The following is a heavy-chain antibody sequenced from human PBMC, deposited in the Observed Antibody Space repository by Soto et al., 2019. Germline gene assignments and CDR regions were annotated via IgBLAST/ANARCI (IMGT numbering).Heavy chain of an antibody. CDR1: GGSISSSSYY. CDR2: IYYSGST. CDR3: ARSGVYGDYAYDY. Sequence: SETRSLTCTVSGGSISSSSYYWVWIRQPPGKGLEWIGSIYYSGSTYYNPSLKSRVTISVDTSKNQFSLKLSSVAAADTAVYYCARSGVYGDYAYDYWGQGTLVTVSS. D-gene: IGHD4-17*01. J-gene: IGHJ4*02. V-gene: IGHV4-39*01.